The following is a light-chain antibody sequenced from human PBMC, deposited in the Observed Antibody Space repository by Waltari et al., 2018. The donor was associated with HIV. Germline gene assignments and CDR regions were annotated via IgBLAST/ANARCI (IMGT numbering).Light chain of an antibody. CDR2: EVT. CDR3: SSFAGTHKL. Sequence: QSALTQSPSASGSPGQSVNISCTGANGDISDYNYDSWYQQHTHRTPKLIIFEVTTQPSGVPDRFSGSKSSNTASLFVSGLQPEDEATYFCSSFAGTHKLFGGGTKLTVL. V-gene: IGLV2-8*01. CDR1: NGDISDYNY. J-gene: IGLJ2*01.